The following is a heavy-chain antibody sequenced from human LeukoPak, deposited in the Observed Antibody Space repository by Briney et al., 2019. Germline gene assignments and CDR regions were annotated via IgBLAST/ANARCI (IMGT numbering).Heavy chain of an antibody. J-gene: IGHJ4*02. CDR3: ARDVVGSLDY. CDR2: IKGDESAR. V-gene: IGHV3-7*01. D-gene: IGHD1-26*01. CDR1: GFTFSTYW. Sequence: GGSLRLSCAASGFTFSTYWMAWVRQAPGKGLEWVANIKGDESARHQADSVKGRFTISRDNAQNTVYLQMSSLRGEDTGVDYCARDVVGSLDYWGQGTLVPVSS.